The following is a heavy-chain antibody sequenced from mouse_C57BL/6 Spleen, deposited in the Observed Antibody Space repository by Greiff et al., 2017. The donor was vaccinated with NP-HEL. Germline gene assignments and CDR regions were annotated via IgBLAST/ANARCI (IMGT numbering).Heavy chain of an antibody. V-gene: IGHV1-7*01. CDR3: ARNGYYPSYYAMDY. CDR2: INPSSGST. CDR1: GYTFTSYW. D-gene: IGHD2-3*01. J-gene: IGHJ4*01. Sequence: VKLQQSGAELAKPGASVKLSCKASGYTFTSYWMHWVKQRPGPGLEWIGYINPSSGSTKYTHQFKDKATLTADKSSSTAYIQLSSLTYEDSAVYYCARNGYYPSYYAMDYWGQGTSVTVSS.